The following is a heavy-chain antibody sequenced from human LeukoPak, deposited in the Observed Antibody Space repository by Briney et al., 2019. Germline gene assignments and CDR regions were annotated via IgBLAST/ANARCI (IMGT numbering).Heavy chain of an antibody. Sequence: PGGSLRLSCGASGFTFSNFWMSWVRQAPGKGLEWVANIKGGGIEKYYVDSVKGRFTISRDNSKNTLYLQMNSLRAEDTAVYYCAKPPVQYDSSIFFDYWGQGTLVTVSS. J-gene: IGHJ4*02. CDR3: AKPPVQYDSSIFFDY. D-gene: IGHD3-22*01. CDR2: IKGGGIEK. V-gene: IGHV3-7*03. CDR1: GFTFSNFW.